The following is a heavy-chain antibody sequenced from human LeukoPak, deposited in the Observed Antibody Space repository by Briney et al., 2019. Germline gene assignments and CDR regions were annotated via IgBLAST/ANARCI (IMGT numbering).Heavy chain of an antibody. CDR3: ARGYSNYGYVFDI. J-gene: IGHJ3*02. CDR1: GVTVSSNY. V-gene: IGHV3-21*01. D-gene: IGHD4-11*01. CDR2: ISSSSSYI. Sequence: GGSLRLSCAASGVTVSSNYMSWVRQAPGKGLEWVSSISSSSSYIYYADSVKGRFTISRDNAKKSLYLQMNSLRAEDTAVYYCARGYSNYGYVFDIWGQGTMVTVSS.